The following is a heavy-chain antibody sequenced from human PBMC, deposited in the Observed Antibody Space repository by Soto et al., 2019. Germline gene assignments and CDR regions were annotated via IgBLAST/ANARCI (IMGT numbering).Heavy chain of an antibody. CDR2: TYYSSKWYN. D-gene: IGHD3-10*01. Sequence: SQTLSLTCAISGDSVSSNSAAWNWIRQSPSRGLEWLGRTYYSSKWYNDYAVSVKSRITINPDTSKNQFSLQLNSVTPEDTAVYYCARDLSHYYGSGSYAFDIWGQGTMVTVSS. CDR1: GDSVSSNSAA. V-gene: IGHV6-1*01. J-gene: IGHJ3*02. CDR3: ARDLSHYYGSGSYAFDI.